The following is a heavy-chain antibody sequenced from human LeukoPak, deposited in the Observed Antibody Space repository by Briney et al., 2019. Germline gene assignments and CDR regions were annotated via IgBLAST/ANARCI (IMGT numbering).Heavy chain of an antibody. J-gene: IGHJ4*02. D-gene: IGHD6-19*01. CDR1: GFIFSSYA. Sequence: GGSLRLSCAASGFIFSSYAMSWVRQASGKGLEWVSTISGNGGSTYYADSVKGRFTISRDNSKNTLYLQMNSLRAEDTAVYYCAKAHLKAAAIAVAGRPFDYWGQGTLVTVSS. CDR2: ISGNGGST. V-gene: IGHV3-23*01. CDR3: AKAHLKAAAIAVAGRPFDY.